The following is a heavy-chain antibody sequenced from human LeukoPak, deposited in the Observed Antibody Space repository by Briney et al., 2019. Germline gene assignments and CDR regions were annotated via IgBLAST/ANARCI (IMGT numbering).Heavy chain of an antibody. Sequence: PGGSLRLSCAASGFTFSSYGMHWVRQAPGKGLEWVAFIRYDGSNKYYTDSVKGRFTISRDNSKNTLYLQMNSLRAEDTAVYYCAKDRIAAAGYFDYWGQGTLVTVSS. CDR3: AKDRIAAAGYFDY. CDR1: GFTFSSYG. J-gene: IGHJ4*02. D-gene: IGHD6-13*01. CDR2: IRYDGSNK. V-gene: IGHV3-30*02.